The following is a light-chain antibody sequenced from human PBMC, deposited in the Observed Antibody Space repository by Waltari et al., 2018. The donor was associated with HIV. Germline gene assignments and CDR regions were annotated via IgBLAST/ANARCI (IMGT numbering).Light chain of an antibody. J-gene: IGKJ4*01. CDR1: QSVTTY. CDR3: QQYAGSPLT. V-gene: IGKV3-20*01. CDR2: GAS. Sequence: EIVLTQSPGTLSLSPGERATLSCRASQSVTTYLAWYQQKPGQAPRLLIYGASSRATGIPDRLSGSGAGTDFTLTISRLEPEEFAMFYCQQYAGSPLTFGGGTKVEIK.